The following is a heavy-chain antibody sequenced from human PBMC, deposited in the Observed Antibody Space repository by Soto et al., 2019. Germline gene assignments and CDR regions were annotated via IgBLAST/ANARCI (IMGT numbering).Heavy chain of an antibody. Sequence: PSVTLSLTCAVYGGSFSGYYWSWIRQPPGKGLEWIGEINHSGSTNYNPSLKSRVTISVDTSKNQFSLKLSSVTAADTAVYYCARVPPYYYDSSGYYFDYWGQGTLVTVSS. V-gene: IGHV4-34*01. J-gene: IGHJ4*02. D-gene: IGHD3-22*01. CDR2: INHSGST. CDR3: ARVPPYYYDSSGYYFDY. CDR1: GGSFSGYY.